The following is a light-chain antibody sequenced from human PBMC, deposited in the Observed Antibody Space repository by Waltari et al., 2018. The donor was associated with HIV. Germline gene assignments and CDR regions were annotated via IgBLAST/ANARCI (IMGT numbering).Light chain of an antibody. CDR1: SGSVSTSYY. Sequence: QTVVTQEPSFSVSPGGTVTLTCGLSSGSVSTSYYPSWYQQTPGQAPRTLIYGTHTRSSGVPDLFSGPIVGNKAALTIAGAQADDESDYCCVLYMGSGHWVFGGGTKLTVL. J-gene: IGLJ3*02. CDR3: VLYMGSGHWV. V-gene: IGLV8-61*01. CDR2: GTH.